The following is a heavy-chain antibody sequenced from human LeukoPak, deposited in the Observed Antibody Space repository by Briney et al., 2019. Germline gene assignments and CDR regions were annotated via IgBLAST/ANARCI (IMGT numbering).Heavy chain of an antibody. Sequence: PSETLSLTCTVSGGSISGYYWSWIRQPPGKGLEWIGYMYYRGGANYNPSLESRVTISVDTSKNQFSLKLNSVTAADTAVYYCARGGFGYSNSFDYWGQGTLVTVSS. V-gene: IGHV4-59*01. J-gene: IGHJ4*02. CDR1: GGSISGYY. D-gene: IGHD4-11*01. CDR2: MYYRGGA. CDR3: ARGGFGYSNSFDY.